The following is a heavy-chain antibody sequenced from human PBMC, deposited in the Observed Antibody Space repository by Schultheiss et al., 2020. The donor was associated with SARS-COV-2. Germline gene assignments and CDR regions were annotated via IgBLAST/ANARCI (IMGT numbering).Heavy chain of an antibody. D-gene: IGHD6-13*01. CDR3: ARDGVIAAAEDY. Sequence: SVKVSCKASGGTFSSYAISWVRQAPGQGLEWMGGIIPIFGTANYAQKFQGRVTITANESTSTAYMELSSLRSEDTAVYYCARDGVIAAAEDYWGQGTLVTVSS. CDR2: IIPIFGTA. V-gene: IGHV1-69*13. CDR1: GGTFSSYA. J-gene: IGHJ4*02.